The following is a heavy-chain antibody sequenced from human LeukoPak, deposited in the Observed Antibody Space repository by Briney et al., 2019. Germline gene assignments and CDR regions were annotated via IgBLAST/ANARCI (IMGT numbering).Heavy chain of an antibody. CDR2: ISGSGGST. CDR3: ARDIEAAGLFLDY. Sequence: GGSLRLSCAASGFTFSSYAMSWVRQAPGKGLEWVSAISGSGGSTYYADSVKGRFTISRDNSKNTLYLQMNSLRAEDTAVYYCARDIEAAGLFLDYWGQGTLVTASS. CDR1: GFTFSSYA. D-gene: IGHD6-13*01. V-gene: IGHV3-23*01. J-gene: IGHJ4*02.